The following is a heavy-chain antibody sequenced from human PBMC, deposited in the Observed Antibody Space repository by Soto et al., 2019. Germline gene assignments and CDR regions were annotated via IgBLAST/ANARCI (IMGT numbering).Heavy chain of an antibody. CDR1: GGSSDGINYY. D-gene: IGHD2-15*01. V-gene: IGHV4-39*02. J-gene: IGHJ4*02. CDR2: IYFDGST. CDR3: AKVVVAATRHTDFDS. Sequence: PSDTMYVTCPVSGGSSDGINYYLAWISTPPGKGLAWIASIYFDGSTYYNKSLKSRVTISRDTSKNQFSLRLTSMTAADAAVYYCAKVVVAATRHTDFDSWGQGTLVNVSS.